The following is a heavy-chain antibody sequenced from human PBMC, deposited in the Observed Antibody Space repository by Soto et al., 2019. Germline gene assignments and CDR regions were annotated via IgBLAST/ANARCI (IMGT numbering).Heavy chain of an antibody. Sequence: GGSLRLSCAASGFTFSSYAMHWVRQAPGKGLEWVAVISYDGSNKYYADSVKGRFTISRDNSKNTLYLQMNSLRAEDPSLYYCAKDRGGSSSFFFAFDIWGQGTMVTVSS. CDR3: AKDRGGSSSFFFAFDI. D-gene: IGHD6-6*01. V-gene: IGHV3-30*04. CDR2: ISYDGSNK. J-gene: IGHJ3*02. CDR1: GFTFSSYA.